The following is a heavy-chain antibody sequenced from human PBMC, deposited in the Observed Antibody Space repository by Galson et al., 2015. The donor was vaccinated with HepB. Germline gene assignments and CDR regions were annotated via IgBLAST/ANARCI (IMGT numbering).Heavy chain of an antibody. V-gene: IGHV1-2*02. Sequence: SCKASGYTFTGYYMHWVRQAPGQGLEWMGWINPNSGGTNYAQKFQGRVTMTRDTSISTAYMELSRLRSDDTAVYYCQQTYDILTGYRIGAFDIWGQGIMVTVSS. CDR2: INPNSGGT. CDR3: QQTYDILTGYRIGAFDI. D-gene: IGHD3-9*01. CDR1: GYTFTGYY. J-gene: IGHJ3*02.